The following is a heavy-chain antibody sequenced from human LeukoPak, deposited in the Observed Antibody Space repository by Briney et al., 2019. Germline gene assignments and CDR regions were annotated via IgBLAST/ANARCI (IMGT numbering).Heavy chain of an antibody. J-gene: IGHJ4*02. V-gene: IGHV3-48*02. CDR2: ISSSSSTI. D-gene: IGHD6-13*01. CDR1: GFTFSSYS. Sequence: PGGSLRLSCAASGFTFSSYSMSWVRQAPGKGLEWVSSISSSSSTIYYADSVRGRFTISRDNAKNSLYLQMNTLRDEDTAVYYCARERRGIAAADIDYWGRGTLVTVSS. CDR3: ARERRGIAAADIDY.